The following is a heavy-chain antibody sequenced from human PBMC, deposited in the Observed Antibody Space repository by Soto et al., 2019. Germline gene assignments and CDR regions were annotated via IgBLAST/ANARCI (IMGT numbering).Heavy chain of an antibody. V-gene: IGHV4-31*03. CDR2: RYYSEST. J-gene: IGHJ5*02. CDR1: GGSITTGGYY. Sequence: SEALSLTCTVSGGSITTGGYYWSWIRQLPGKGLEWIGHRYYSESTYYNPSLKSRVSISLDTSKNQFSLKLSSVTAADTAVYYCARVGYYSNKFDPWGQGTLVTVSS. D-gene: IGHD4-4*01. CDR3: ARVGYYSNKFDP.